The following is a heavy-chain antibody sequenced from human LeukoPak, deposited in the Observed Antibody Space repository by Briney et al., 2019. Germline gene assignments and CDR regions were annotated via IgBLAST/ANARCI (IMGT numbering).Heavy chain of an antibody. D-gene: IGHD5-18*01. CDR1: GFTFSSSG. CDR3: AKGYNYGFY. Sequence: PGGSLRLSCAASGFTFSSSGMHWVRQAPGKGLECVAIISYDGSNEYYADSVKGRFTISRDNSKNTLFLQMNSLRAEDTAVYYCAKGYNYGFYWGQGTLVTVSS. V-gene: IGHV3-30*18. CDR2: ISYDGSNE. J-gene: IGHJ4*02.